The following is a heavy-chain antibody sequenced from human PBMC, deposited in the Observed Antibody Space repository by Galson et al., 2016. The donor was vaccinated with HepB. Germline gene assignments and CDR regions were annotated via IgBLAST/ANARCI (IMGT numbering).Heavy chain of an antibody. CDR3: ARAGVGNSFDY. Sequence: SVKVSCKASGYTFTGYYMHWVRQAPGQGFEWMGRINPNSGGTDFAQNFQGGVTMTRDTSISTAYMELSSLRSDDTGVYYCARAGVGNSFDYWGQGTLVAVSS. CDR1: GYTFTGYY. CDR2: INPNSGGT. J-gene: IGHJ4*02. V-gene: IGHV1-2*05. D-gene: IGHD3-10*01.